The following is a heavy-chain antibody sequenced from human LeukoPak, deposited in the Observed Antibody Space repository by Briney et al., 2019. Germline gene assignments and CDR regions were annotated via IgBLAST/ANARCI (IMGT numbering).Heavy chain of an antibody. CDR2: IGTAGDT. CDR3: ARGHWFGELMWLDY. CDR1: GFTFSSYD. D-gene: IGHD3-10*01. J-gene: IGHJ4*02. Sequence: PGGSLRLSCAASGFTFSSYDMHWVRQATGKGLEWVSAIGTAGDTYYPGSVKGRFTISRENAKNSLYLQMNSLRAGDTAVYYCARGHWFGELMWLDYWGQGTLVTVSS. V-gene: IGHV3-13*01.